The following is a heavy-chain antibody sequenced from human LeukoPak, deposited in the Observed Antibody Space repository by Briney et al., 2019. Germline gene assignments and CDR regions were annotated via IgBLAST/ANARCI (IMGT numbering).Heavy chain of an antibody. J-gene: IGHJ6*02. CDR1: GGSFSGYY. CDR2: INHSGST. V-gene: IGHV4-34*01. CDR3: ARQGSSWSYYYYGMDV. D-gene: IGHD6-13*01. Sequence: PSETLSLTCAVYGGSFSGYYWSWTRQPPGKGLEWIGEINHSGSTNYNPSLKSRVTISVDTSKNQFSLKLSSVTAADTAVYYCARQGSSWSYYYYGMDVWGQGTTVTVTS.